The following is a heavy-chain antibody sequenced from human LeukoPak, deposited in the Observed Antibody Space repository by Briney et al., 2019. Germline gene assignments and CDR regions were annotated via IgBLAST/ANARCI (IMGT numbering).Heavy chain of an antibody. Sequence: PGGSLRLSCAASGFTFSSYAMSWVRQAPGKGLEWVSAISGSGGSTYYADSVKGRFTISRDNSKNTLYLQMNSLRAEDTAVYYRAKDSSIHVVVWFDPWGQGTLVTVSS. CDR3: AKDSSIHVVVWFDP. J-gene: IGHJ5*02. V-gene: IGHV3-23*01. CDR2: ISGSGGST. D-gene: IGHD2-2*01. CDR1: GFTFSSYA.